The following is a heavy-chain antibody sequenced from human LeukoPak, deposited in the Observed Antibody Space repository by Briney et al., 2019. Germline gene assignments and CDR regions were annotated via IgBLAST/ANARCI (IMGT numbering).Heavy chain of an antibody. J-gene: IGHJ4*02. D-gene: IGHD2-2*02. CDR3: ARALGYCSSTGCYTPIDY. CDR1: GYSISSVYY. CDR2: IYHSGST. V-gene: IGHV4-38-2*01. Sequence: SETLSLTCAVSGYSISSVYYWGWIRQPPGKGLEWNGNIYHSGSTYYNPSLKSRFTISVDTSKNPFSLKLSSVTAADTAVYYCARALGYCSSTGCYTPIDYWGQGTLVTVSS.